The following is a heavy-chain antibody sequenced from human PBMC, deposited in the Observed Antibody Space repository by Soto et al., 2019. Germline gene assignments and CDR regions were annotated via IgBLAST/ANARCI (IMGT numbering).Heavy chain of an antibody. CDR3: AKSNYGGDDYFQYGMDV. CDR1: GYRFTGYG. V-gene: IGHV1-2*02. J-gene: IGHJ6*02. Sequence: ASVKVSCKASGYRFTGYGLHGVRQAPGQGLQWMGWINPKREATDFSQKFQGRVTMTREMSTHNAYLELSGLRSDDAADDTAVYYCAKSNYGGDDYFQYGMDVWGQGTTVTVSS. D-gene: IGHD2-21*02. CDR2: INPKREAT.